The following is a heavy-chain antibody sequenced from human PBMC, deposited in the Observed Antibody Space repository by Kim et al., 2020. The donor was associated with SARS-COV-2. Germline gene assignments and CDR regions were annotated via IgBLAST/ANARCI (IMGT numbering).Heavy chain of an antibody. J-gene: IGHJ6*02. D-gene: IGHD7-27*01. Sequence: SETLSLTCAVYGGSFSGYYWSWIRQPPGKGLEWIGEINHSGSTNYNPSLKSRVTISVDTSKNQFSLKLSSVTAADTAVYYCARDFNWGIHYYYGMDVWGQGTTVTVSS. CDR1: GGSFSGYY. CDR3: ARDFNWGIHYYYGMDV. CDR2: INHSGST. V-gene: IGHV4-34*01.